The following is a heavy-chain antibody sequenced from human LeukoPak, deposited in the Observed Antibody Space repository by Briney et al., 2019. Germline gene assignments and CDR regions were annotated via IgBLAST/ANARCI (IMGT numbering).Heavy chain of an antibody. CDR2: IYYSGST. CDR1: GGSISSSSYY. Sequence: PSETLSLTCTVSGGSISSSSYYWGWMRQPPGKGLEWIGSIYYSGSTYYNPSLKSRVTISVDTSKNQFSLKLSSVIAADTAVYYCARDHSGHPSNWFDSRGQGTLVTVSS. CDR3: ARDHSGHPSNWFDS. J-gene: IGHJ5*01. V-gene: IGHV4-39*07. D-gene: IGHD1-26*01.